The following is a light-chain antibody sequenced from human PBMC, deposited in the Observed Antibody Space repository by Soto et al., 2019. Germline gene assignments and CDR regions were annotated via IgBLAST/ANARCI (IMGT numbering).Light chain of an antibody. CDR3: QQYHSFWT. Sequence: DIQMTQSPSTLSASVGDRVTITCRASQSISRWLAWYQQKPGKAPNLLIYDASNMQSGVAARFSGSGSGTEFTLTISSLQPDDFATYFCQQYHSFWTFGQGTKVEVK. V-gene: IGKV1-5*01. CDR2: DAS. J-gene: IGKJ1*01. CDR1: QSISRW.